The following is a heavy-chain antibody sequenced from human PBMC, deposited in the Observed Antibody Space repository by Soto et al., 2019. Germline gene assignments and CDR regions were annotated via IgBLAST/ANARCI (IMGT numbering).Heavy chain of an antibody. J-gene: IGHJ5*02. CDR1: GGSISSGGYY. V-gene: IGHV4-31*03. Sequence: QVQLQESGPGLVKPSQTLSLTCTVSGGSISSGGYYWSWIRQHPGKGLEWIGYIYYSGSTYYNPSLKSRVTISVDTSKHQFSLKLSSVTAADTAVYYCARHGYCSSTSCYAWFDPWGQGTLVTVSS. CDR3: ARHGYCSSTSCYAWFDP. CDR2: IYYSGST. D-gene: IGHD2-2*01.